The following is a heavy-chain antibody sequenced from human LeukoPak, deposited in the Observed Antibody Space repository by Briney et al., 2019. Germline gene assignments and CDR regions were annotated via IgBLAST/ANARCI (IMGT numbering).Heavy chain of an antibody. V-gene: IGHV4-59*01. CDR3: ARALASGYYFDY. J-gene: IGHJ4*02. CDR1: GGSISSYY. Sequence: SETLSLTCTVSGGSISSYYWSWIRQPPGKGLEWIGYIYYSGSTNYNPSLKSRVTISVDTSKNQFSLKLSSVTAADAAVYYCARALASGYYFDYWGQGTLVTVSS. D-gene: IGHD3-22*01. CDR2: IYYSGST.